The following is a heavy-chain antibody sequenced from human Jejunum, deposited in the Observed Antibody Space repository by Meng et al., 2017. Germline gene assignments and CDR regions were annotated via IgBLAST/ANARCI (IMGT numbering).Heavy chain of an antibody. J-gene: IGHJ4*02. Sequence: LQEAGPGLVKPSGTRSLTCEVSGDSISSTSWWDWLRHPPGKGLEWIGEIYHSGRSNFIPSLKSRVSISLDESKNQFSLTLNSVTAADTAVYYCARGVGDIRFGFDYWGQGILVTVSS. CDR3: ARGVGDIRFGFDY. V-gene: IGHV4-4*02. D-gene: IGHD3-16*01. CDR2: IYHSGRS. CDR1: GDSISSTSW.